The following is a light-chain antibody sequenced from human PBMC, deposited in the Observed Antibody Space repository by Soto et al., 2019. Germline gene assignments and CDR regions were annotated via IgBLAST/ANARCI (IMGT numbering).Light chain of an antibody. V-gene: IGKV1-5*01. CDR1: QTISSW. CDR3: QQYYSFPLT. J-gene: IGKJ4*01. CDR2: AAS. Sequence: DIQMTQSPSTLSGSVGDRVTITCRASQTISSWLAWYQQKPGKAPELLIYAASTLQGGVPSRFSGSGSGTDFTLTISCLQSEDFATYYCQQYYSFPLTFGGGTKV.